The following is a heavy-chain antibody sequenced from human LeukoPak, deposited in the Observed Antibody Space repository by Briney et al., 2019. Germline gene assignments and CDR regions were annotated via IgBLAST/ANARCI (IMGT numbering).Heavy chain of an antibody. Sequence: GGSPRLSCAASGFTFSSYWMHWVRQAPGKGLVWVSRINSDGSSTSSADSVKGRFTISRDNAKNTLYLQVNSLRAEDTAVYYCARDQYYYDSSVYYVPGFADYWGQGTLVTVSS. D-gene: IGHD3-22*01. CDR2: INSDGSST. CDR1: GFTFSSYW. V-gene: IGHV3-74*01. CDR3: ARDQYYYDSSVYYVPGFADY. J-gene: IGHJ4*02.